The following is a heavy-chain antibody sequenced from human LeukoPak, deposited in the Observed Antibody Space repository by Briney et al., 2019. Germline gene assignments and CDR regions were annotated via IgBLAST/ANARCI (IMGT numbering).Heavy chain of an antibody. CDR3: ARVMADYDYVWGSYRFDAFDI. CDR1: GYTLTELS. D-gene: IGHD3-16*02. V-gene: IGHV1-2*02. CDR2: INPNSGGT. J-gene: IGHJ3*02. Sequence: ASVKVSCKVSGYTLTELSMHWVRQAPGKGLEWMGWINPNSGGTNYAQKFQGRVTMTRDTSISTAYMELSRLRSDDTAVYYCARVMADYDYVWGSYRFDAFDIWGQGTMVTVSS.